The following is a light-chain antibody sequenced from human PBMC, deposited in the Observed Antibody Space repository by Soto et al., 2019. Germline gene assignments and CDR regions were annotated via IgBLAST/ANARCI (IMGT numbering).Light chain of an antibody. Sequence: DIQMTQPPSTLSASVGDRVTITCRASQSINIWLAWYQQKAGKAPKLLIYDASTLESGVPSRFSGSGSRTEFTLTISSLQPDDFATYYCQEYNSWRGEWTFGQGTKVEIK. CDR2: DAS. J-gene: IGKJ1*01. V-gene: IGKV1-5*01. CDR1: QSINIW. CDR3: QEYNSWRGEWT.